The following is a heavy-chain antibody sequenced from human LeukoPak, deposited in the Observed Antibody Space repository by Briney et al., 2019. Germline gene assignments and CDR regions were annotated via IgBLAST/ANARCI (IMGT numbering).Heavy chain of an antibody. CDR3: ARVAHFGILPNNWYFDL. CDR1: GFTFSTYE. Sequence: GGSLRLSCAASGFTFSTYEMNWVRRAPGKGLEWVSYIGSSDTIYSADSVKGRFTISRDNAKNSLYLQMNSLRAEDTAVYYCARVAHFGILPNNWYFDLWGRGTLVTVSS. D-gene: IGHD3-9*01. CDR2: IGSSDTI. V-gene: IGHV3-48*03. J-gene: IGHJ2*01.